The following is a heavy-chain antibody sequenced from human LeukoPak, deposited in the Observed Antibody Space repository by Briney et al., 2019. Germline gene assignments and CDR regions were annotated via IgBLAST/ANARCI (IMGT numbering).Heavy chain of an antibody. V-gene: IGHV1-2*02. D-gene: IGHD6-13*01. CDR3: ARVGAAGHYGSPPFDY. Sequence: ASVTVACKAAGYTFTVYYMRWVRQAAGQLLEWMGWVNPNSGGTNYAQKFPGRVTMTRDTSISTAYMELSRLRADDTAVYYCARVGAAGHYGSPPFDYWGQGPLVSVSS. CDR1: GYTFTVYY. CDR2: VNPNSGGT. J-gene: IGHJ4*02.